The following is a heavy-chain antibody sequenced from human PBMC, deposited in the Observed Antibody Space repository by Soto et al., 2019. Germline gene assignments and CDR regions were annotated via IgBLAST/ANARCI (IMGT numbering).Heavy chain of an antibody. V-gene: IGHV4-39*01. J-gene: IGHJ4*02. CDR1: GDSISNRYY. D-gene: IGHD4-17*01. CDR2: IYYSGGT. CDR3: VRLRGYGDSNFDY. Sequence: LSLTCTVSGDSISNRYYWCWIRQPPGKGLGWLATIYYSGGTYYNPSLKSRVTISQDTTKNRFSLKLTFVTAADTAVYYCVRLRGYGDSNFDYWGQGAPVTVSS.